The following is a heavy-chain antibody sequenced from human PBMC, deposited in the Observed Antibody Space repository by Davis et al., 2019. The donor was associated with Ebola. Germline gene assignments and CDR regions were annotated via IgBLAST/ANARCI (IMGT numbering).Heavy chain of an antibody. CDR3: ARESRLQLSARGANWFDP. D-gene: IGHD5-18*01. Sequence: GESLKISCAASGFTFNKYWMHWVRQAPGKGLVYVSRISSDGGITSYADSVKGRFTISRDNAKNTLYLQMNSLRAEDTAVYYCARESRLQLSARGANWFDPWGQGTLVTVSS. V-gene: IGHV3-74*01. CDR1: GFTFNKYW. CDR2: ISSDGGIT. J-gene: IGHJ5*02.